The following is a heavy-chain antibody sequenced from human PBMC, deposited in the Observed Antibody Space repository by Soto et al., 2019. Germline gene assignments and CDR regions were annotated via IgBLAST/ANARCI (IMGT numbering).Heavy chain of an antibody. D-gene: IGHD3-16*01. J-gene: IGHJ6*02. CDR1: GYTFTGYY. CDR3: ARELSGRGKGYYYYGMDV. CDR2: INPNSGGT. V-gene: IGHV1-2*04. Sequence: RASVKVSCKASGYTFTGYYMHWVRQAPGQGLEWMGWINPNSGGTNYAQKFQGWVTMTRDTSISTAYMELSRLRSDDTAVYYCARELSGRGKGYYYYGMDVWGQGTTVTVSS.